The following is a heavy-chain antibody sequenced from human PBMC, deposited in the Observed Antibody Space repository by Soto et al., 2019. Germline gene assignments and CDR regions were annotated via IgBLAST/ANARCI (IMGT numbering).Heavy chain of an antibody. CDR2: ITTSSAYI. CDR3: VMSGTSRLLRHSWFDT. J-gene: IGHJ5*02. CDR1: GFTFNTYD. D-gene: IGHD2-21*01. Sequence: EVQLVESGGGLVKPGGSLRLSCAASGFTFNTYDMNWVRQAPGKGLEWVSSITTSSAYIYYADSLKGRITISRDNAKNSPFRQMNSLRAEDTAVYYCVMSGTSRLLRHSWFDTWGQGTLVTVSS. V-gene: IGHV3-21*01.